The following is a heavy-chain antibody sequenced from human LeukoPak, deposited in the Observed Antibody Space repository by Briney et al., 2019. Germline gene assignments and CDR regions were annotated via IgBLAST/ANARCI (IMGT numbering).Heavy chain of an antibody. Sequence: ETLSLTCAVSGYSIGKNYYWGWIRQTPGKGLEWIGRIYGTRSTSYNPSLMNRVPMPVDTSKNHFSLQLTSVTAADTAVYFCARYDSRGSASTRFDYWGQGILVTISS. CDR2: IYGTRST. CDR1: GYSIGKNYY. V-gene: IGHV4-38-2*01. J-gene: IGHJ4*02. CDR3: ARYDSRGSASTRFDY. D-gene: IGHD3-16*01.